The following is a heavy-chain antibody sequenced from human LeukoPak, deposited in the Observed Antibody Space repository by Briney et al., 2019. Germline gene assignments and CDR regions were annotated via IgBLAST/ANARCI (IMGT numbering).Heavy chain of an antibody. CDR2: ISYDGSNK. V-gene: IGHV3-30-3*01. CDR1: GFTFSDYA. CDR3: ARSPYYDILAGFYYHFDY. J-gene: IGHJ4*02. D-gene: IGHD3-9*01. Sequence: PGGSLRLSCAASGFTFSDYAMHWVRQAPGKGLEWVADISYDGSNKYYADSVKGRLTISRDNSKSTLYLQMNSLRAEDTATYYCARSPYYDILAGFYYHFDYWGQGTLVTVSS.